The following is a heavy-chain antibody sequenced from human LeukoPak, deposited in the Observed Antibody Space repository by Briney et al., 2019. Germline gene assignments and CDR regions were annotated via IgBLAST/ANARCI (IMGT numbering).Heavy chain of an antibody. CDR1: GYTFTSYA. CDR3: AREPLIAAAGQIDY. CDR2: INAGNGNT. D-gene: IGHD6-13*01. Sequence: ASVKVSCKASGYTFTSYAMHWVRQAPGQRLEWMGWINAGNGNTKYSQKFQGRVTITRDTSASTAYMELSSLRSEDTAVYYCAREPLIAAAGQIDYWGQGTLVTVSS. J-gene: IGHJ4*02. V-gene: IGHV1-3*01.